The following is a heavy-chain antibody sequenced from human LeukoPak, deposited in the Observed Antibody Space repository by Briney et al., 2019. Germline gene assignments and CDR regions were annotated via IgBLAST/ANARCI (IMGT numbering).Heavy chain of an antibody. V-gene: IGHV4-59*12. D-gene: IGHD3-10*01. CDR1: GGSISSYY. CDR2: IYYSGST. CDR3: ARGSGSGSSHYYYGMDV. Sequence: SETLSLTCTVSGGSISSYYWSWIRQPPGKGLEWIGYIYYSGSTNYNPSLKSRVTISVDTSKNQFSLKLSSVTAADTAMYYCARGSGSGSSHYYYGMDVWGQGTTVAVSS. J-gene: IGHJ6*02.